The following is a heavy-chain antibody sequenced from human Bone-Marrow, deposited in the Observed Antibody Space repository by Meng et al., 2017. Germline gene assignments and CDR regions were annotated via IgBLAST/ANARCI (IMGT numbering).Heavy chain of an antibody. Sequence: GGSLRLSCVASGFSFTSYHMTWVRQAPGKGLEWVANINLDGSDKAYADSVKGRFTISRDNSQNSLYLQIHSLRAEDTAVYYCARDPNHGDPGVRDFWGQGTLVTVSS. CDR3: ARDPNHGDPGVRDF. D-gene: IGHD4-17*01. J-gene: IGHJ4*02. V-gene: IGHV3-7*01. CDR2: INLDGSDK. CDR1: GFSFTSYH.